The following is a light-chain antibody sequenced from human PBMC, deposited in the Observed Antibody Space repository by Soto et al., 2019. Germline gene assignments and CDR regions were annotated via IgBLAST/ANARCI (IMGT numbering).Light chain of an antibody. V-gene: IGKV1-5*01. CDR3: QQFNSKVWT. J-gene: IGKJ1*01. CDR1: QSVSRW. CDR2: EAS. Sequence: DIQMTQSPSTLSASVGDTVTITCRASQSVSRWLNWYQQKSGKAPRLLIYEASNLEIGVPSRFSGSGSGTEFILTINSLHPADSATYYCQQFNSKVWTFGQGTKVDIK.